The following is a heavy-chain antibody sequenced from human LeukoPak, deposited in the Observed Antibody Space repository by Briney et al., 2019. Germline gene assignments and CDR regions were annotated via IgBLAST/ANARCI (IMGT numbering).Heavy chain of an antibody. J-gene: IGHJ3*02. CDR1: GYTFTGYY. CDR3: AREGITILRAFDI. CDR2: INPNSGGT. V-gene: IGHV1-2*02. Sequence: ASVKVSCKASGYTFTGYYMHWVRQAPGQGLEWMGWINPNSGGTNYAQKFQGRVTMTRDTSISTAYMELSRLRSEDTAVYYCAREGITILRAFDIWGQGTMVTVSS. D-gene: IGHD3-3*01.